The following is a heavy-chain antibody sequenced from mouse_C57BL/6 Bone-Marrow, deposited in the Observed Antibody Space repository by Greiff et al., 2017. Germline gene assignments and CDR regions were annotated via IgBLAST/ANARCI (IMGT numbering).Heavy chain of an antibody. V-gene: IGHV1-64*01. Sequence: QVQLQQPGAELVKPGASVKLSCKASGYTFTNYWMHWVKQRPGQGLEWIGMMHPNGGSPDYNEKFKSEATLSVDKSSSTAYMQLSSLTSEDSAVYFCAREAFAVVAYYFDYWGQGTTLTVSS. J-gene: IGHJ2*01. D-gene: IGHD1-1*01. CDR2: MHPNGGSP. CDR3: AREAFAVVAYYFDY. CDR1: GYTFTNYW.